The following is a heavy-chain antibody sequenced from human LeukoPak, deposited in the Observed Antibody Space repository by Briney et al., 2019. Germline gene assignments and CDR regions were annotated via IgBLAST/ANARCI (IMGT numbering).Heavy chain of an antibody. CDR3: ARADVGIAAAGTFDY. CDR1: GYTFTSYG. CDR2: INPNSGGT. V-gene: IGHV1-2*04. J-gene: IGHJ4*02. D-gene: IGHD6-13*01. Sequence: ASVKVSCKASGYTFTSYGISWVRQAPGQGLEWMGWINPNSGGTNYAQKFQGWVTMTRDTSISTAYMELSRLRSDDTAVYYCARADVGIAAAGTFDYWGQGTLVTVSS.